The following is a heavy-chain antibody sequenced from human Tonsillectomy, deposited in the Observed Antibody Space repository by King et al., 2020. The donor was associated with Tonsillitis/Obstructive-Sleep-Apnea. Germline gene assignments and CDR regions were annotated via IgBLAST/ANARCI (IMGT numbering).Heavy chain of an antibody. D-gene: IGHD2-2*01. CDR1: GDSITSTNYY. J-gene: IGHJ5*02. CDR2: IYYTGVT. V-gene: IGHV4-31*03. Sequence: QLQESGPGLVKPSETLSLTCTVSGDSITSTNYYWRWIRQHPGKGLEWIGYIYYTGVTYYNPSLKSRVIISVDTSKNQFSLKLSSVTAADTAVYYCARDSLGFCSSTSCPEARFDPWGQGTLITVSS. CDR3: ARDSLGFCSSTSCPEARFDP.